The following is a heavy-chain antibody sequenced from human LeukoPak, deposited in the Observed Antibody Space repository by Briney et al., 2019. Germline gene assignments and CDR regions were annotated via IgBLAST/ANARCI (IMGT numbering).Heavy chain of an antibody. J-gene: IGHJ4*02. CDR1: GFTFSSYA. D-gene: IGHD3-22*01. CDR3: AKGFYDSSGYYPGNFDY. CDR2: ISGSGGST. V-gene: IGHV3-23*01. Sequence: GGSLRLSCAASGFTFSSYAMSWVRQAPGKGLEWVSAISGSGGSTYYADSVKGRFTISRDNSKNTLYLQMNSVRAEDTAVYYCAKGFYDSSGYYPGNFDYWGQGTLVTVSS.